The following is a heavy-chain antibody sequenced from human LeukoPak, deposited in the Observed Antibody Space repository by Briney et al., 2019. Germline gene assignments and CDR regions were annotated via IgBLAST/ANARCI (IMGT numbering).Heavy chain of an antibody. J-gene: IGHJ4*02. CDR2: ISSGSSTI. V-gene: IGHV3-48*02. CDR1: GFIFSSYS. Sequence: EGSLRLSCAASGFIFSSYSMNWVRQAPGKGLEWVSSISSGSSTIYYADSVKGRFTISRDNAKNSLYLQMNSLRDEDTVVYYCARGATPDYWGQGTLVTVSS. CDR3: ARGATPDY.